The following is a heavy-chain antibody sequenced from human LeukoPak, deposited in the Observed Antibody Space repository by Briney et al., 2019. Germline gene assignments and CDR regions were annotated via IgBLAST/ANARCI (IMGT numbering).Heavy chain of an antibody. CDR2: IWYDGSSK. J-gene: IGHJ4*02. CDR3: AKGSGYSSGWSFDY. D-gene: IGHD6-19*01. V-gene: IGHV3-30*02. CDR1: GFTFSSYG. Sequence: PGGSLRLSCAASGFTFSSYGMHWVRQAPGKGLEWVAVIWYDGSSKYYADSVKGRFTISRDNSKNTLYLQMNSLRAEDTAVYYCAKGSGYSSGWSFDYWGQGTLVTVSS.